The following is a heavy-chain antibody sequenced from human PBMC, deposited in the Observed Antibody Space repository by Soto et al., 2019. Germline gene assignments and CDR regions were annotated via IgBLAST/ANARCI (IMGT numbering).Heavy chain of an antibody. CDR1: GFTFSNAW. D-gene: IGHD4-17*01. J-gene: IGHJ4*02. CDR2: IKSKTDGGTT. V-gene: IGHV3-15*07. Sequence: PGGSLRLSCAASGFTFSNAWMNWVRQAPGKGLEWVGRIKSKTDGGTTDYAAPVKGRFTISRDDSKNTLYLQMNSLKTEDKAVYYCTTEDYGDYPFDYWGQGTLVTVSS. CDR3: TTEDYGDYPFDY.